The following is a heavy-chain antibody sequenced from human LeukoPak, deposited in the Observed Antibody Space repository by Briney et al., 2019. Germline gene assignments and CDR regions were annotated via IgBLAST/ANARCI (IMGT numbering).Heavy chain of an antibody. Sequence: ASVKVSCKASGYSFTDYYMHWVRQAPGQGLEWMGWINPNSGGTNYAQKFQGRVTMTRDTSISTAYMELSRLRSDDTAVYYCARPPGYYYYYMDVWGKGTTVTVSS. CDR1: GYSFTDYY. CDR2: INPNSGGT. J-gene: IGHJ6*03. CDR3: ARPPGYYYYYMDV. V-gene: IGHV1-2*02.